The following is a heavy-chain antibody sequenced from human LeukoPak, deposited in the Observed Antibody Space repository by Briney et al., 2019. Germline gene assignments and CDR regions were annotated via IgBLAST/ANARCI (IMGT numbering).Heavy chain of an antibody. D-gene: IGHD3-10*01. CDR1: GFSFNSAA. CDR2: VSSSGANT. Sequence: GGSLRLSCAASGFSFNSAAMTWVRQAPGKGLEWVSLVSSSGANTYYADSVKGRFTISRDNSKNTLYLQMNSLRAEDTAIYYCARLGGSWGVVNSYYFDYWGQGTLVTVSS. J-gene: IGHJ4*02. CDR3: ARLGGSWGVVNSYYFDY. V-gene: IGHV3-23*01.